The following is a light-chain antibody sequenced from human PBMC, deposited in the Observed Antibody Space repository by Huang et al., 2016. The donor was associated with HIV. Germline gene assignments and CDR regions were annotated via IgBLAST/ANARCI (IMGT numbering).Light chain of an antibody. CDR2: GAS. CDR3: QQSFNTPPYT. Sequence: DIQMTQSPSSLSASVGDRVTITCRASQTIITYLNWYQQKTGKAPKLLIYGASSLHSGVPSRFSGSGAGTDFTLTISSLQPDDFATYYCQQSFNTPPYTFGQGTKLEIK. CDR1: QTIITY. J-gene: IGKJ2*01. V-gene: IGKV1-39*01.